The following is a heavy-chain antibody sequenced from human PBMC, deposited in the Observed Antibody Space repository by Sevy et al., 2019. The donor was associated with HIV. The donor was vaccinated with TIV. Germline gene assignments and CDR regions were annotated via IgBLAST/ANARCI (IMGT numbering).Heavy chain of an antibody. CDR3: ARDPGSSWSSFDY. Sequence: SRTASGFIFVSYAMNWVRQAPGKGLEWVAVISYDGSHKYYVDSVKGRFTISRDSSKNTLYLQMHSLRTDDTAVYYCARDPGSSWSSFDYWGQGTLVTVSS. V-gene: IGHV3-30-3*01. J-gene: IGHJ4*02. CDR1: GFIFVSYA. CDR2: ISYDGSHK. D-gene: IGHD6-13*01.